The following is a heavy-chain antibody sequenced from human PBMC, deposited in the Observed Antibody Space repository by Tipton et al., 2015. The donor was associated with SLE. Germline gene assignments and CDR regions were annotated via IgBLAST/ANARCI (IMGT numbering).Heavy chain of an antibody. V-gene: IGHV4-39*07. CDR2: IYYSGST. Sequence: GLVKPSETLSLTCTVSGGSISSSSYYWGWIRQPPGKGLEWIGSIYYSGSTYYNPSLKSRVTISVDTSKNQFSLKLSSVTAADTAVYYCARYYMTTVTSDAFDIWGQGTMVTVSS. J-gene: IGHJ3*02. CDR3: ARYYMTTVTSDAFDI. CDR1: GGSISSSSYY. D-gene: IGHD4-11*01.